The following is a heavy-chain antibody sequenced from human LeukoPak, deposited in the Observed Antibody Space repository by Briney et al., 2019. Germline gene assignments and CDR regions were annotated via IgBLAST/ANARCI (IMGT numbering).Heavy chain of an antibody. V-gene: IGHV3-48*02. J-gene: IGHJ4*02. CDR3: ARDVVPSYYGSSGYYFDY. CDR2: ISSSSSTK. D-gene: IGHD3-22*01. CDR1: GFTLSSYS. Sequence: GGSLRLSCVASGFTLSSYSMNWVRQAPGKGLEWVSYISSSSSTKYYADSVKGRFTISRDNAKNSLYLQMNSLRDEDTAVYYCARDVVPSYYGSSGYYFDYWGQGTLVTVSS.